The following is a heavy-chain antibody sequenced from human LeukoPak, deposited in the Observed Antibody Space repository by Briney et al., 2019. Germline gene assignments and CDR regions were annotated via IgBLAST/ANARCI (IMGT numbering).Heavy chain of an antibody. CDR1: GGSISSTTPY. V-gene: IGHV4-39*01. CDR3: ARHGSTDYFDY. J-gene: IGHJ4*02. Sequence: SETLSLTCAVSGGSISSTTPYWGWIRQPPGKGLEWIGRIYYSGSTFYNPSLKSRVSISVDTSKNQLSLRLSSVTAADTAVYYCARHGSTDYFDYWGQGTLVTVSS. D-gene: IGHD2-2*03. CDR2: IYYSGST.